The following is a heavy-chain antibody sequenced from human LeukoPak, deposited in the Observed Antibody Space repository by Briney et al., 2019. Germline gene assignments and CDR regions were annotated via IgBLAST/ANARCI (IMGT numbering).Heavy chain of an antibody. D-gene: IGHD2-2*01. J-gene: IGHJ4*02. CDR1: GYTFTSYY. CDR3: ARDEGYCSSTSCPGSFDY. V-gene: IGHV1-46*01. Sequence: GASVKVSCKASGYTFTSYYMHWVRQAPGQGLEWMGIINPSGGSTSYAQKFQGRVTMTRDTSTSTVYMELSSLRSEDTAVYYCARDEGYCSSTSCPGSFDYWGQGTLVTVSS. CDR2: INPSGGST.